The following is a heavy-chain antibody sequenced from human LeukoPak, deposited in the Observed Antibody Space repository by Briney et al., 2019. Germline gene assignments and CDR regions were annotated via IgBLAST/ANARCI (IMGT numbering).Heavy chain of an antibody. CDR1: GYTFTNYA. J-gene: IGHJ4*02. CDR3: ARGYCSSTSCQYYFDY. D-gene: IGHD2-2*01. Sequence: ASVKVSCKGSGYTFTNYAIHWVRQAPGQRLEWLGWINAGNGHTKYSQKFQGRVTITRDTSATIAYMELTCLTSEDTAVYSCARGYCSSTSCQYYFDYWGQGTLVTVSS. CDR2: INAGNGHT. V-gene: IGHV1-3*01.